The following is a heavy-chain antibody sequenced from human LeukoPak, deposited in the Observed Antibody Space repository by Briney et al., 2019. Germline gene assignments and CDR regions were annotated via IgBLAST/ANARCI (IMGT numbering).Heavy chain of an antibody. Sequence: GESLNISCKGSGYSFTSYWIGWVRQMPGKGLEWMGIIYPGDSDTRYSPSFQGQVTISADKSISTAYLQWSSLKASDTAVYFCARHESTEASKYWGQGTLVTVSS. CDR1: GYSFTSYW. D-gene: IGHD1-1*01. J-gene: IGHJ4*02. CDR3: ARHESTEASKY. CDR2: IYPGDSDT. V-gene: IGHV5-51*01.